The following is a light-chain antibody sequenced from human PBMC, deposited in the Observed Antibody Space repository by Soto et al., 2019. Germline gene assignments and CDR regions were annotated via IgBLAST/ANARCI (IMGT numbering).Light chain of an antibody. V-gene: IGLV2-14*01. CDR2: EVS. CDR3: SSDTTRLTVV. CDR1: SSDIGRYNY. J-gene: IGLJ2*01. Sequence: QSALTQPASVSGSPGQSITISCTGTSSDIGRYNYVSWYQQHPGKAPKVMIYEVSKWPSGISNRFSGSKSGNTASLTISGLRAEDEADYYCSSDTTRLTVVFGGGTKVNVL.